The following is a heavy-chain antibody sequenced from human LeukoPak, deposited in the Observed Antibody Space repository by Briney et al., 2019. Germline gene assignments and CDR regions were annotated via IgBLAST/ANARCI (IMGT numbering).Heavy chain of an antibody. Sequence: PGGSLRLSCAASGFTFDDYGMSWVRQAPGKGLEWVSGINWNGGSTGYADSVKGRFTISRDTSKNTLYLQMNSLRADDTAVYYCANSGGVRFDPWGQGILVTVSS. CDR2: INWNGGST. V-gene: IGHV3-20*04. J-gene: IGHJ5*02. CDR1: GFTFDDYG. CDR3: ANSGGVRFDP. D-gene: IGHD3-16*01.